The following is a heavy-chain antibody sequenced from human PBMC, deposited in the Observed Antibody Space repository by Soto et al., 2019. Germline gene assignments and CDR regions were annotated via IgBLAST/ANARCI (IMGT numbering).Heavy chain of an antibody. CDR2: ISAYNGNT. V-gene: IGHV1-18*04. CDR3: ARLGPERDRLGYWYAFDT. CDR1: GYTFTSYG. J-gene: IGHJ3*02. D-gene: IGHD3-22*01. Sequence: ASVKVSCKASGYTFTSYGISWVRQAPGQGLEWMGWISAYNGNTNYAQKLQGRVTMTTDTSTSTAYMELRSLRSDDTAVYYCARLGPERDRLGYWYAFDTWGQGTMVT.